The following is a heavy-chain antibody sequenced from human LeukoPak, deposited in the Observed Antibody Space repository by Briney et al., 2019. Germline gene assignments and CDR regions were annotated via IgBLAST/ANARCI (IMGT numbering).Heavy chain of an antibody. D-gene: IGHD1-26*01. Sequence: TGGSLRLSCAASGFTVSSNYMSWVRQAPGKGLEWVSVIYSGGSTYYADSVKGRFTISRDNSKNTPYLQMNSLRAEDAAVYYCARAVAGATTSWGQGTLVTVSS. CDR1: GFTVSSNY. V-gene: IGHV3-53*01. CDR2: IYSGGST. J-gene: IGHJ4*02. CDR3: ARAVAGATTS.